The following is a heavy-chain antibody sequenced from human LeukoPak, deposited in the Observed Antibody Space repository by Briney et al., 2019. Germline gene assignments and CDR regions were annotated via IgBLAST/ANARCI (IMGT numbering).Heavy chain of an antibody. D-gene: IGHD2-15*01. Sequence: GASVKVSCKASGYTFTSYGISWVRQAPGQGLEWMGWISAYNGNTNYAQKLQGRVTMTTDTSTSTAYMELSRLRSDDTAVYYCAVVVVAATLDYWGQGTLVTVSS. V-gene: IGHV1-18*01. CDR1: GYTFTSYG. CDR3: AVVVVAATLDY. CDR2: ISAYNGNT. J-gene: IGHJ4*02.